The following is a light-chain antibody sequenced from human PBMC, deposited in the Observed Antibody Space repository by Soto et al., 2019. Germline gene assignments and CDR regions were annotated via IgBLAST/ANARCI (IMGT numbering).Light chain of an antibody. CDR1: QSVSSSY. CDR3: QQYDTSPLT. Sequence: EIVLTQSPGTLSLSPGERATLSCRASQSVSSSYLAWYQHKPGQAPRLLIYGASSRATGIPDRFSGSGSGTDFTLTISRLKPEDFAVYYCQQYDTSPLTFGGGTKVEIK. CDR2: GAS. J-gene: IGKJ4*01. V-gene: IGKV3-20*01.